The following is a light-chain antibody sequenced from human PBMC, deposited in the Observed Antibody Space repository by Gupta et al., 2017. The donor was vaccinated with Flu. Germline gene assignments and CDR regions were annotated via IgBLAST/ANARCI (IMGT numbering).Light chain of an antibody. CDR1: QRISSY. V-gene: IGKV1-39*01. CDR2: AAS. J-gene: IGKJ2*01. Sequence: DIQLTQSPPCLAASVGDRVSITCRASQRISSYVNWYQQKPGKAPNLLIYAASSLQSGVPSRFSGSGSGTDFTLTISSLQPEDFATYYCQQTYTTPQVTFGQGTKLEIK. CDR3: QQTYTTPQVT.